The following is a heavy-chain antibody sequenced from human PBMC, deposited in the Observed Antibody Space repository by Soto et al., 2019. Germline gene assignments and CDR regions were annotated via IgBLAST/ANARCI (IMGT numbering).Heavy chain of an antibody. J-gene: IGHJ6*02. Sequence: ASVKVSFKASGYTFTGYYIHWVRQAPGQGLEWMGWISAYNGNTNYAQKLQGRVTMTTDTSTSTAYMELRSLRSDDTAVYYCARSGSGYDFPYYYYGMDVWGQGTTVTVSS. CDR1: GYTFTGYY. V-gene: IGHV1-18*04. CDR2: ISAYNGNT. CDR3: ARSGSGYDFPYYYYGMDV. D-gene: IGHD5-12*01.